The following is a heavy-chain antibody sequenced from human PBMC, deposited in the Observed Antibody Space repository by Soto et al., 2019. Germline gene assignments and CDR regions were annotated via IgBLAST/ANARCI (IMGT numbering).Heavy chain of an antibody. CDR2: TSHDGTNK. J-gene: IGHJ6*02. Sequence: QVQLVESGGGVVQPGRSLRLSCATSGFTFSRYGIHWVRQAPGKGLEWVAVTSHDGTNKYYTDSVKGRFIISRDNSKNTLYLEMNSLRAEETAVYYCAKETVATIRPTRIYYYYGLDVWGQGTTVSVSS. CDR1: GFTFSRYG. CDR3: AKETVATIRPTRIYYYYGLDV. V-gene: IGHV3-30*18. D-gene: IGHD5-12*01.